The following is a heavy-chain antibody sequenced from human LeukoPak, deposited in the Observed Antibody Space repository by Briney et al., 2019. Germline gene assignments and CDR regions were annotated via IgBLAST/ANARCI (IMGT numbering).Heavy chain of an antibody. CDR2: ITNSGAT. D-gene: IGHD3-16*02. Sequence: ASVKVSCKAPGYTFTGYSVHWVRQAPGQGLEWMGWITNSGATHYAQRFQGRVTLTRDTSIITAYMELSGLRSDDTAVYYCVRELSGGTFDYWGQGTLVTVSS. CDR3: VRELSGGTFDY. J-gene: IGHJ4*02. CDR1: GYTFTGYS. V-gene: IGHV1-2*02.